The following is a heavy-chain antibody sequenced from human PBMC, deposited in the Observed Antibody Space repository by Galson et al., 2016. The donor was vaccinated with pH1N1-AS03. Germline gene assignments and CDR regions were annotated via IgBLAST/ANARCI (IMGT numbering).Heavy chain of an antibody. CDR1: GFTFSSYS. Sequence: SLRLSCAASGFTFSSYSMNWVRQAPGQGLQWVSSISTSSTYMYYADAVRGRFTISRDDARNSLYLQMNSLRAEDTAVYYCARDIGLVALYSWGRIAGHRLL. D-gene: IGHD5-12*01. CDR2: ISTSSTYM. V-gene: IGHV3-21*01. CDR3: ARDIGLVALYS. J-gene: IGHJ5*01.